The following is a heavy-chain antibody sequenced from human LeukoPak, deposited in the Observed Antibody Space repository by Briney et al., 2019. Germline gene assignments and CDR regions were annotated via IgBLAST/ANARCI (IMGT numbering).Heavy chain of an antibody. CDR1: GFTYSSYS. CDR2: ISGSSSYI. J-gene: IGHJ3*02. CDR3: ARALGSNWADAFDI. Sequence: GSLRLSCAASGFTYSSYSMNWVRQAPGKGLEWVSSISGSSSYIYYADSVKGRFTISRDNAKNSLYLQMNSLRAEDTAVYYCARALGSNWADAFDIWGQGTMVTVSS. V-gene: IGHV3-21*03. D-gene: IGHD7-27*01.